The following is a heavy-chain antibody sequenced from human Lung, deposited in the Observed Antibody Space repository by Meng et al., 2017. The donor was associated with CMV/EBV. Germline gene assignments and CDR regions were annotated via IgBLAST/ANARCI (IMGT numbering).Heavy chain of an antibody. V-gene: IGHV3-21*01. CDR1: GFTFSSYS. CDR3: ARASVVVAARYYFDY. Sequence: ESLKISXAASGFTFSSYSMNWVRQAPGKGLEWVSSISSSSSYIYYADSVKGRFTISRDNAKNSLYLQMNSLRAEDTAVYYCARASVVVAARYYFDYWGQGTLVTVSS. J-gene: IGHJ4*02. D-gene: IGHD2-15*01. CDR2: ISSSSSYI.